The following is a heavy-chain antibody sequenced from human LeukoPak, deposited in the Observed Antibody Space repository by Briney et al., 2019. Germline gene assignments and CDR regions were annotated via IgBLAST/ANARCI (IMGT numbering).Heavy chain of an antibody. CDR2: INSDGSST. J-gene: IGHJ6*02. D-gene: IGHD3-10*01. CDR1: GFTFSSYW. Sequence: GGSLRLSCAASGFTFSSYWMHWVRQAPGKGLVWVSRINSDGSSTSYADSVKGRFTISRDNAKNTLYLQMNSLRAEDTAVYYCARDKDGSGSYYGMDVWGQGTMVTVSS. V-gene: IGHV3-74*01. CDR3: ARDKDGSGSYYGMDV.